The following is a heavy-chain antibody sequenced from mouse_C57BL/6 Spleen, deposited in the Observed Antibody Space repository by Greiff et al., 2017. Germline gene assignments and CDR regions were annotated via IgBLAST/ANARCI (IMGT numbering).Heavy chain of an antibody. V-gene: IGHV1-18*01. CDR1: GYTFTDYN. D-gene: IGHD4-1*01. J-gene: IGHJ1*03. CDR3: ARGWDEAFYWYFDV. CDR2: INPNNGGT. Sequence: VQLQQSGPELVKPGASVKIPCKASGYTFTDYNMDWVQQSHGKSLEWIGDINPNNGGTIYNQKFKGKATLTVDKSSSTAYMELRSLTSEDTAVYYCARGWDEAFYWYFDVWGTGTTVTVSS.